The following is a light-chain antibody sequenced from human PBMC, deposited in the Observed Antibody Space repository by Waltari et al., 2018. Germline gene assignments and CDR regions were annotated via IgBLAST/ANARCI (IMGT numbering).Light chain of an antibody. CDR3: MQGTHWPYT. Sequence: DVVMTQSPLSLPVTLGQQASISCTSSQSLVHSDGNTYLIWFQQRPGQSPRRLIYKVSNRDSGVPDRFSGSGSGTDFTLKISWVEAEDVGVYYCMQGTHWPYTFGQGTKLDIK. CDR1: QSLVHSDGNTY. J-gene: IGKJ2*01. CDR2: KVS. V-gene: IGKV2-30*02.